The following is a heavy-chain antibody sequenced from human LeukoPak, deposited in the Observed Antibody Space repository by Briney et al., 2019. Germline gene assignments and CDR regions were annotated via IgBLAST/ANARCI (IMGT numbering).Heavy chain of an antibody. CDR3: ARDGGYIKD. CDR2: IYYSGST. V-gene: IGHV4-59*11. J-gene: IGHJ4*02. CDR1: GGSISSHY. D-gene: IGHD5-18*01. Sequence: PSETLSLTCTVSGGSISSHYWSWIRQPPGKGLEWIGYIYYSGSTNYNPSLKSRVTISVDTSKNQFSLKLSSVTAADTAVYYCARDGGYIKDWGQGTLVTVSS.